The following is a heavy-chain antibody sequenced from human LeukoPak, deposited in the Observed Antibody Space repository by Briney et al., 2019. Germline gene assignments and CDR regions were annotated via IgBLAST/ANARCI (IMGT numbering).Heavy chain of an antibody. CDR3: ARLHGSRGNSYGYVDY. J-gene: IGHJ4*02. Sequence: GSLRLSCAASDFALNDAWMSWVRQAPGKGLEWIGSFYQSGSTYYNPSLRSRVAISVDTSKNQFSLKLNSVTAADTAVYYCARLHGSRGNSYGYVDYWGQGTLVTVSS. V-gene: IGHV4-38-2*01. CDR1: DFALNDAW. CDR2: FYQSGST. D-gene: IGHD5-18*01.